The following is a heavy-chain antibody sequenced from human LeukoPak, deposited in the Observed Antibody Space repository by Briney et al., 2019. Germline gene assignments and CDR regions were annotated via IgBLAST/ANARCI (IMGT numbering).Heavy chain of an antibody. CDR3: AARGYSGYDYGKKYYFDY. Sequence: SETLSLTWAVYGGSFSGYYWSWIRQPPGKGLEWIGEINHSGSTNYNPSLKSRVAISVDTSKNQFSLKLNSVTAADTAVYYCAARGYSGYDYGKKYYFDYWGQGTLVTVSS. CDR1: GGSFSGYY. CDR2: INHSGST. D-gene: IGHD5-12*01. V-gene: IGHV4-34*01. J-gene: IGHJ4*02.